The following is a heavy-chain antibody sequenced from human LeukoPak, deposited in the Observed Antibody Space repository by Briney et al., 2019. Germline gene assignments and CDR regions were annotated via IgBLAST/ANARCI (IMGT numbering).Heavy chain of an antibody. CDR2: IFYSGST. J-gene: IGHJ3*02. Sequence: SETLSLTCTVSGDSISSYYWSWIRQPPGQGQEWIGYIFYSGSTSYNPSLKSRVTISIDTSKNQFSLKLSSVTAADTAVYYCARERGGDYSDAFDIWGQGTMVTVS. CDR3: ARERGGDYSDAFDI. V-gene: IGHV4-59*01. D-gene: IGHD4-11*01. CDR1: GDSISSYY.